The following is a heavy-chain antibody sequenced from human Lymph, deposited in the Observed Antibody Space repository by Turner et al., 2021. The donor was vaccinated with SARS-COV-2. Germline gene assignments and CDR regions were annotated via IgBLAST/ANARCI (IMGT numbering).Heavy chain of an antibody. V-gene: IGHV1-69*01. Sequence: QVQLVQSGTEVKKPGSSVKVSCKASGGTFSSHVISWVRQAPGQGLEWMGGIIPIFGTANYAQKFQGRVTITADESTSTAYMELSSLRSDDTAVYYCARVGSSVVPYYYYGMDVWGQGTTVTVSS. D-gene: IGHD3-22*01. CDR2: IIPIFGTA. J-gene: IGHJ6*02. CDR1: GGTFSSHV. CDR3: ARVGSSVVPYYYYGMDV.